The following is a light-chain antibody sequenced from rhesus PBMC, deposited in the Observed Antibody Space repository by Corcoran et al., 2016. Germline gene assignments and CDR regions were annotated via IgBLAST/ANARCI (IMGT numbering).Light chain of an antibody. CDR2: GTS. Sequence: EIVLTQSPATLSLSPGERATLSCRASQSVGSSLAWSQQRPNHAPRLPIFGTSTRATGIPARFIGSGSGTDFTLTSTSLEPEDFVVYYCQQYSNWPRTFGQGTKVEIK. V-gene: IGKV3-42*03. CDR1: QSVGSS. J-gene: IGKJ1*01. CDR3: QQYSNWPRT.